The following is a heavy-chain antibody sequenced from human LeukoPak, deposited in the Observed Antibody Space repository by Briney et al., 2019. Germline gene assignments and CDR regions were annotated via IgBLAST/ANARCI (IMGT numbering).Heavy chain of an antibody. J-gene: IGHJ3*02. CDR3: AKIAALYDILDAFDM. Sequence: GGSLRLSCATSGFILSNYAIHWVRQAPGQGLEGVSGIGWTSGNKDYADSVTGRFTSSRDQARNSVYLEMNSRRVAHTPLYSWAKIAALYDILDAFDMWGPGPMVTVSS. V-gene: IGHV3-9*01. D-gene: IGHD3-9*01. CDR2: IGWTSGNK. CDR1: GFILSNYA.